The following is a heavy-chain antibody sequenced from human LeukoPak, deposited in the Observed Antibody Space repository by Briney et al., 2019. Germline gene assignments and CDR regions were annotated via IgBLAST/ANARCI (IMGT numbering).Heavy chain of an antibody. V-gene: IGHV3-9*01. CDR2: INWNSGDA. D-gene: IGHD5-24*01. J-gene: IGHJ3*02. CDR1: GFMFDDYA. CDR3: VKDRKNRDLDNLDI. Sequence: GGSLRLSCAASGFMFDDYAMHWVRQDPGKGLEWVSGINWNSGDAGYADSVKGRFTISRDNAKNSLYLQMNSLRAEDTALYYCVKDRKNRDLDNLDIWGQGTMVTVSS.